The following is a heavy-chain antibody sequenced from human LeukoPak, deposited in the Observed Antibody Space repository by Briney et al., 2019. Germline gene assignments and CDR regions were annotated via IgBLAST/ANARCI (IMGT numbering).Heavy chain of an antibody. Sequence: GGSLRLSCAASGFTFSSYALSWVRQAPGKGLEWVSAITRSGGSTYYADSVKGRFTISRDNSRNTLYLQMNSLRAEDTAVYFCASEYNIGGFDYWGQGTLVTVSS. J-gene: IGHJ4*02. CDR1: GFTFSSYA. D-gene: IGHD6-19*01. CDR3: ASEYNIGGFDY. V-gene: IGHV3-23*01. CDR2: ITRSGGST.